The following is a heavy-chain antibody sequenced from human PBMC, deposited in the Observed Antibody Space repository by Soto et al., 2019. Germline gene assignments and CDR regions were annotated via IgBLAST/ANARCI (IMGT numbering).Heavy chain of an antibody. CDR2: INHSGST. J-gene: IGHJ4*02. D-gene: IGHD6-19*01. Sequence: SETLSLTCAVYGGSFSGYYWSWIRQPPGKGLEWIGEINHSGSTNYNPSLKSRVTISVDTSKNQFSLKLSSVTAADTAVYDCARVRGSGWLYYFDYWGQGTLVTVSS. CDR1: GGSFSGYY. V-gene: IGHV4-34*01. CDR3: ARVRGSGWLYYFDY.